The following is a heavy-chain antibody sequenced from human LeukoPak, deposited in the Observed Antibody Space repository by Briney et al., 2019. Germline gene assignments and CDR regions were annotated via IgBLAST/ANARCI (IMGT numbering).Heavy chain of an antibody. D-gene: IGHD6-13*01. CDR3: ARGRSSHRFDY. CDR1: GGSFSGYY. V-gene: IGHV4-34*01. J-gene: IGHJ4*02. Sequence: SETLSLTCAVYGGSFSGYYWSWIRQPPGKGLEWIGEINHSGSTNYNPSLKSRVTISVDTSKNQFSLKLSSVTAADTAAYYCARGRSSHRFDYWGQGTLVTVSS. CDR2: INHSGST.